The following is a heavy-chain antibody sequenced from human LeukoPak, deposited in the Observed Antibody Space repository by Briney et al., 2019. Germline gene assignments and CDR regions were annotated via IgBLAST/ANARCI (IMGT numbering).Heavy chain of an antibody. J-gene: IGHJ4*02. D-gene: IGHD2-8*01. CDR3: AKGGVSYTYYFDC. CDR1: GFTFSKYT. Sequence: GGSLRLSCVASGFTFSKYTMSWVRQAPGRGLEWVSGISGSGASTYSADFVKGRFTISRDTSKNTLYLQLNSLRAEDTAVYYCAKGGVSYTYYFDCWGQGTLVTISS. CDR2: ISGSGAST. V-gene: IGHV3-23*01.